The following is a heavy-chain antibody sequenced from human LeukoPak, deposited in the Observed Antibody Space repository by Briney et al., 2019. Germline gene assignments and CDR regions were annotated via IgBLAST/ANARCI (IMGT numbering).Heavy chain of an antibody. CDR3: AREVAGTLNFDY. V-gene: IGHV4-59*01. J-gene: IGHJ4*02. CDR1: GGSISSYY. Sequence: SETLSLTCTVSGGSISSYYWTWIRQPPGKGLEWIGHIYNSGNTNYNPSLRSRVTISVDTSKNQFSLKLTSVTSADTAIYYCAREVAGTLNFDYWGQGTLVTVSS. CDR2: IYNSGNT. D-gene: IGHD6-19*01.